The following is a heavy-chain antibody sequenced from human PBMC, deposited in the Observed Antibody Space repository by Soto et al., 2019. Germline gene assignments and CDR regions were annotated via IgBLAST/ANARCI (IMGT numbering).Heavy chain of an antibody. D-gene: IGHD1-26*01. CDR2: IYYSGRT. V-gene: IGHV4-30-4*01. Sequence: QVQLQESGPGLVKPSQTLSLTCTVSAGSISSGDYYWSWIRQPPGKGLEWIGYIYYSGRTYYNPSLKSRVTISVDTPKNQFSLKLSSVTAADTAVYYWAREGGIVGATTVDYWGQGTLVTVSS. CDR3: AREGGIVGATTVDY. J-gene: IGHJ4*02. CDR1: AGSISSGDYY.